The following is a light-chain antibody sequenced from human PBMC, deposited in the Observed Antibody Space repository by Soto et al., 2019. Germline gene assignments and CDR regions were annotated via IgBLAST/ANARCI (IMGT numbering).Light chain of an antibody. J-gene: IGKJ3*01. CDR2: AAS. Sequence: DLQMTQSPSSLSASVGDRVTITCRASQSISNSLNWYQQKPGKAPKLLISAASSLRSGVPSRFGGTGSGTDFTLTITSLQPEDFATYSCQQSYTLPPTFGPGTKVDVK. CDR1: QSISNS. CDR3: QQSYTLPPT. V-gene: IGKV1-39*01.